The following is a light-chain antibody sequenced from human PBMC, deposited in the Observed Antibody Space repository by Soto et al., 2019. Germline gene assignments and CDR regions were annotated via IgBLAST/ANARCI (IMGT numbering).Light chain of an antibody. CDR3: SSYTSSSTLV. V-gene: IGLV2-14*01. CDR1: SSDIGGYNY. J-gene: IGLJ2*01. CDR2: DVS. Sequence: QSALTQPASVSGSPGQSITIPCTGSSSDIGGYNYVSWYQQHPGKAPKLMIYDVSNRPSGVSNRFSGSKSGNTASLTISGLQDEDAADYYCSSYTSSSTLVFGGGTKLTVL.